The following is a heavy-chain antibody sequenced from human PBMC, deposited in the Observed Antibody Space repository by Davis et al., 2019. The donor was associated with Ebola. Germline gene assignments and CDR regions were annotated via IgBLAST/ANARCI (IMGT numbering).Heavy chain of an antibody. J-gene: IGHJ5*02. V-gene: IGHV1-18*01. Sequence: SVTVSCKASVYTFTSHGISWVRQAPGQGLEWMGWISAYNGNTNYAQKLQGRVTMTTDTSTSTAYMELRSLRSDDTAVYYCARAGDYNWFDPWGQGTLVTVSS. CDR1: VYTFTSHG. CDR2: ISAYNGNT. D-gene: IGHD4-17*01. CDR3: ARAGDYNWFDP.